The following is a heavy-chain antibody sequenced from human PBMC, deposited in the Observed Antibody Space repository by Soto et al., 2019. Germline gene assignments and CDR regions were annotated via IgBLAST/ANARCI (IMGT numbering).Heavy chain of an antibody. J-gene: IGHJ4*02. CDR3: TTGVSTAGHDGY. CDR1: GFTFNRAW. D-gene: IGHD6-19*01. V-gene: IGHV3-15*07. Sequence: EVQLVESGGGLVKPGGSLRLSCAASGFTFNRAWMNWVRQAQGKGLEWVGLIRSKNDGETTDYGAPVKGRFIISRDDSRNTLYLQMNALKTEDTAVYYCTTGVSTAGHDGYWGQGTLVIVSP. CDR2: IRSKNDGETT.